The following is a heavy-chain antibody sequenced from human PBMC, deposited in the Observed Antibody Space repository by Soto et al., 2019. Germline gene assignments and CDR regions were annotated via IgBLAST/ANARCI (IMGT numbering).Heavy chain of an antibody. CDR3: ATAQRQSLVPTALDY. J-gene: IGHJ4*02. CDR1: GGTFSSYA. Sequence: SVKVSCKASGGTFSSYAISWVRQAPGQGLEWMGGIIPIFGTANYAQKFQGRVTITADESTSTAYMELSSLRSDDTAVYFCATAQRQSLVPTALDYWGPGTLVTVSS. D-gene: IGHD2-2*01. CDR2: IIPIFGTA. V-gene: IGHV1-69*13.